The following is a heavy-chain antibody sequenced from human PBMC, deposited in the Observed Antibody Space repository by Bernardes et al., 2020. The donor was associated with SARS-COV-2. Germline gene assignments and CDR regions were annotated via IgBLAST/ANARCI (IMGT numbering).Heavy chain of an antibody. CDR1: GFTVSSNY. V-gene: IGHV3-66*02. Sequence: GGSLRLSCAASGFTVSSNYMSWVRQAPGKGLEWVSVIYSGGSTYYADSVKGRFTISRDNSKNTLYLQMNSLRAEDTAVYYCARVPEISTIFEDIWGQGTMVTVSS. J-gene: IGHJ3*02. CDR3: ARVPEISTIFEDI. CDR2: IYSGGST. D-gene: IGHD3-3*01.